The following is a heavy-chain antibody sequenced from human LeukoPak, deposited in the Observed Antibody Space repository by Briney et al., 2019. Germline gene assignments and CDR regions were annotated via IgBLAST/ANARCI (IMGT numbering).Heavy chain of an antibody. Sequence: GGSLRLSCAASGLTFGRHWMSWVRQVPGRGPEWVANVNRDGSETYYLDSVKGRFTISKDNAKNSLYLQMNSLRAEDTALYHCARNNGMDVWGQGTTVIVSS. V-gene: IGHV3-7*03. J-gene: IGHJ6*02. CDR2: VNRDGSET. CDR3: ARNNGMDV. CDR1: GLTFGRHW.